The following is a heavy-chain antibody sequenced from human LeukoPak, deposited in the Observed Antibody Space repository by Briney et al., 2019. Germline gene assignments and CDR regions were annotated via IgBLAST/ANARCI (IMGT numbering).Heavy chain of an antibody. CDR3: ARGIRYSSSWPEYNWFDP. J-gene: IGHJ5*02. D-gene: IGHD6-13*01. CDR1: GFTFSSYW. V-gene: IGHV3-7*01. Sequence: PGGSLRLSCAASGFTFSSYWMSWVRQAPGKGLEWVANIKQDGSEKYYVDSVKGRFTISRDNAKNSLYLQMNSLRAEDTAVYYCARGIRYSSSWPEYNWFDPWGQGTLVTVSS. CDR2: IKQDGSEK.